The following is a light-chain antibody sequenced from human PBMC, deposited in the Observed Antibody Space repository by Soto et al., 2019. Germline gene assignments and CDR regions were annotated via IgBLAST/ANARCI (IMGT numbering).Light chain of an antibody. Sequence: SYELTQPPSVSVAPGQPARIPCEGHNIGSKSVHWYQLRPGQAPVVVVYDDTDRPSGIPERFSGSNSGNTATLTITRVEAGDGAGYYCQVRDSSNDYLVFGGGTKVTVL. CDR2: DDT. V-gene: IGLV3-21*02. CDR3: QVRDSSNDYLV. CDR1: NIGSKS. J-gene: IGLJ3*02.